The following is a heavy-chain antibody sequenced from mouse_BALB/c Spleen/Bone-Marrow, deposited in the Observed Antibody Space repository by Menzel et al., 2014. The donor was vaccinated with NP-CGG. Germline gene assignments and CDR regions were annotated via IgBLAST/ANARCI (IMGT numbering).Heavy chain of an antibody. V-gene: IGHV1-39*01. J-gene: IGHJ3*01. Sequence: EVQLQQSGPELEKPGASVKMSCKASGYSFTDYNMNWVKQSNGKRLEWIGNIDPSYGGTTYNQKFKGKATLTVDKSSSTVYMQLKSLTSEDSAVYYCARGHDGYRTWFAYWGQGTLVTVSA. CDR3: ARGHDGYRTWFAY. CDR1: GYSFTDYN. D-gene: IGHD2-3*01. CDR2: IDPSYGGT.